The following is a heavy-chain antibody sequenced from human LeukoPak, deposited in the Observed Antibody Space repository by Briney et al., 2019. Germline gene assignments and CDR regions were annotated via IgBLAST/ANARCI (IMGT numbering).Heavy chain of an antibody. J-gene: IGHJ5*02. V-gene: IGHV3-30*18. CDR1: GFTFSSNA. CDR2: VSDDGRYE. Sequence: AGGSLRLSCAASGFTFSSNAMHWVRQAPGKGLEWVAVVSDDGRYEYYGDSVKGRFTISRDNSKNTLYLQMNRLSDEDTAVYYCAKAGGLRWLPFDPWGQGTLVTVSS. CDR3: AKAGGLRWLPFDP. D-gene: IGHD4-23*01.